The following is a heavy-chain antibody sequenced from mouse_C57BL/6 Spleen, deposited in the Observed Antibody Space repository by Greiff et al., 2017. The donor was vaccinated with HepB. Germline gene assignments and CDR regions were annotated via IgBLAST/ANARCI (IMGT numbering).Heavy chain of an antibody. J-gene: IGHJ4*01. D-gene: IGHD2-2*01. CDR1: GYTFTDYN. CDR3: AIDGYDRHYAMDY. V-gene: IGHV1-22*01. Sequence: VQLQQSGPELVKPGASVKMSCKASGYTFTDYNMHWVKQSHGKSLEWIGYINPNNGGTSYNQKFKGKATLTVNKSSSTAYMELRSLTSEDSAVYYCAIDGYDRHYAMDYWGQGTSVTVSS. CDR2: INPNNGGT.